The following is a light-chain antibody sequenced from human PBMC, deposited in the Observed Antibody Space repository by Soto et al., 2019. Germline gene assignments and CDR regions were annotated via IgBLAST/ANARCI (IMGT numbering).Light chain of an antibody. CDR3: AAWDDSLNGLV. J-gene: IGLJ1*01. Sequence: QSVLTQPPSASGTPGQRVTISCSGSSSSIGSNTVNWYQQLPGTAPKLLIYGHNQRPSGVPDRFSGSKSGTSASLAISGLQSEDEADYYCAAWDDSLNGLVFGTGTKLTVL. CDR1: SSSIGSNT. V-gene: IGLV1-44*01. CDR2: GHN.